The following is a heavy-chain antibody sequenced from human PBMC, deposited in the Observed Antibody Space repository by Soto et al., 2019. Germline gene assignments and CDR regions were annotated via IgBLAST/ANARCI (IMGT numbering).Heavy chain of an antibody. D-gene: IGHD5-18*01. CDR2: IYYSGST. CDR3: ARHQDVDTAMANWFDP. V-gene: IGHV4-39*01. J-gene: IGHJ5*02. Sequence: PSETLSLTCTVSGCSISSSSYYLGWIRQPPGKGLECIGSIYYSGSTYYNPSLKSRVTISVDTSKNQFSLKLSSVTAADTAVYYCARHQDVDTAMANWFDPWGQGTLVTVSS. CDR1: GCSISSSSYY.